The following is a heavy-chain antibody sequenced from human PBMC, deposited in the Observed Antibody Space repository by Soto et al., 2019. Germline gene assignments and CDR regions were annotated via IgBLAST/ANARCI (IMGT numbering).Heavy chain of an antibody. V-gene: IGHV3-7*03. D-gene: IGHD3-3*01. Sequence: GGSLRLSCAASGFTFNTYWMTWVRQAPGKGLEWVATMDQDGSDKYYVDSVKGRFTISRDNAKNSLYLQMNNLRAEDTAVYYCARSQRGFLEYWTDYWGQGALVTVSS. CDR3: ARSQRGFLEYWTDY. J-gene: IGHJ4*02. CDR2: MDQDGSDK. CDR1: GFTFNTYW.